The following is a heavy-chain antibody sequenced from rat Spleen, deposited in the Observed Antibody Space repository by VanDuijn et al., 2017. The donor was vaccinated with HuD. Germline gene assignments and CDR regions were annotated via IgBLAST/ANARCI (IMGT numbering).Heavy chain of an antibody. CDR1: GFTFSHYD. D-gene: IGHD1-2*01. CDR3: TRDEEYSSYDY. CDR2: IITGGGNT. V-gene: IGHV5-25*01. Sequence: EVQLVASGGGLVQPGGSLQLSCAASGFTFSHYDMAWVRQAPTKGLEWIASIITGGGNTYYRDSVKGRFTISRDDAKSTLYLQMNSLRSEDTATYYCTRDEEYSSYDYWGQGVMVTVSS. J-gene: IGHJ2*01.